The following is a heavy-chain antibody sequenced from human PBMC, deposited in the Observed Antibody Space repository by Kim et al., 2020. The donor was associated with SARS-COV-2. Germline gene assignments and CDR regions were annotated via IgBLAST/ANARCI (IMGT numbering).Heavy chain of an antibody. J-gene: IGHJ1*01. CDR2: INPNSGGT. V-gene: IGHV1-2*02. Sequence: ASVKVSCKASGYTFTGYYMHWVRQAPGQELEWMGWINPNSGGTNYAQKFQGRVTMTRDTSISTAYMELSRLRSDDTAVYYCARAFTVTTSDGEVPQHWGQGTLVTVSS. CDR3: ARAFTVTTSDGEVPQH. D-gene: IGHD4-17*01. CDR1: GYTFTGYY.